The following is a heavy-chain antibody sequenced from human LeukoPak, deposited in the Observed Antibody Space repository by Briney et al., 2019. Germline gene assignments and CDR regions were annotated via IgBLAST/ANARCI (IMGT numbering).Heavy chain of an antibody. CDR3: ARGLLQLAGFDY. D-gene: IGHD6-6*01. CDR1: GFTFSSYS. Sequence: GGSLRLSCAAFGFTFSSYSMNWVRQAPGKGLEWVSSISSSSSYIYYADSVKGRFTISRDNAKNSLYLQMNSLRAEDTAVYYCARGLLQLAGFDYWGQGTLVTVSS. CDR2: ISSSSSYI. J-gene: IGHJ4*02. V-gene: IGHV3-21*01.